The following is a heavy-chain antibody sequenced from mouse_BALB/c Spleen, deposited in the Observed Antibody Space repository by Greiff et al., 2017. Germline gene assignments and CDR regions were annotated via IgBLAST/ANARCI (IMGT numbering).Heavy chain of an antibody. CDR2: ISDGGSYT. D-gene: IGHD2-2*01. V-gene: IGHV5-4*02. CDR3: ARKGYDGFAY. Sequence: EVHLVESGGGLVKPGGSLKLSCAASGFTFSDYYMYWVRQTPEKRLEWVATISDGGSYTYYPDSVKGRFTISRDNAKNNLYLQMSSLKSEDTAMYYCARKGYDGFAYWGQGTLVTVSA. CDR1: GFTFSDYY. J-gene: IGHJ3*01.